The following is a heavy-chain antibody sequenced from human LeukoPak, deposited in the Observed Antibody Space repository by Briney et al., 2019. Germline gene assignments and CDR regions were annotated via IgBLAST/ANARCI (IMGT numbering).Heavy chain of an antibody. CDR1: GFTFISYW. D-gene: IGHD2-21*01. V-gene: IGHV3-7*01. J-gene: IGHJ6*03. Sequence: PGGSLRLSCAASGFTFISYWMSWVRQAPGKGLEWVANIKQDGSEKYYVDSVKGRFTTSRDNSKNTLYLQMNSLRAEDTAVYYCAKMRLFHYYYMDVWGKGTTVTVSS. CDR3: AKMRLFHYYYMDV. CDR2: IKQDGSEK.